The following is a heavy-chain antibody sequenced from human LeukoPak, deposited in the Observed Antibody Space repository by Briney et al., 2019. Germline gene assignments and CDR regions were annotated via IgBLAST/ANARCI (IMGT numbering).Heavy chain of an antibody. CDR2: INPDDSDT. Sequence: GESLKISCKGSVYSFTSYWIGWVRQMPGKGLERMGIINPDDSDTRYSPSFQGQVTMSVDKSISTAHLQWSSLKASDTAMYYCARLEATTGWYSPYFDYWGQGSLVTVSS. CDR1: VYSFTSYW. D-gene: IGHD6-19*01. CDR3: ARLEATTGWYSPYFDY. J-gene: IGHJ4*02. V-gene: IGHV5-51*01.